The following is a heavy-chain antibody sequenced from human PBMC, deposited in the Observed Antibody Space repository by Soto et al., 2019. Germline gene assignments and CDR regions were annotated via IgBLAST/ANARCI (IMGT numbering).Heavy chain of an antibody. J-gene: IGHJ5*02. Sequence: QVQLQESGPGLVKPSQTLSLTCTVSGGSISSGGYYWSWIRQHPGKGLERIGYIYYSGSTYYNPSLRRQIPYQVDTSRNHFSWRLGSGLAAARAVYYGGGGGVIPFFGPGCFDPGGKEPLVTVPP. D-gene: IGHD3-3*01. V-gene: IGHV4-31*01. CDR3: GGGGVIPFFGPGCFDP. CDR2: IYYSGST. CDR1: GGSISSGGYY.